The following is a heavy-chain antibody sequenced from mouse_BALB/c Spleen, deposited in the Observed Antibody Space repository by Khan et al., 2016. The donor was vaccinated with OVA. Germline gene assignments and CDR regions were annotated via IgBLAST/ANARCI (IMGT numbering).Heavy chain of an antibody. CDR2: ISYSGNT. J-gene: IGHJ3*01. CDR1: GYSITSEYT. D-gene: IGHD2-4*01. V-gene: IGHV3-2*02. Sequence: EAELVESGPGLVKPSQSLSLTCTVTGYSITSEYTWNWIRQFPGNKLEWMGFISYSGNTRYNPSLKSRISITRDTSKNQFFLQLNSVTSEDTATYYCARKDYYDYDPFPYWGQGTLVTVSA. CDR3: ARKDYYDYDPFPY.